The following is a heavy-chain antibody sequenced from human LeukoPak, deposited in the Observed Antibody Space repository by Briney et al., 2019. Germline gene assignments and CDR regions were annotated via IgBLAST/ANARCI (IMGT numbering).Heavy chain of an antibody. V-gene: IGHV3-30*04. CDR1: GFTFSSYA. Sequence: PGGSLRLSCAASGFTFSSYAMHWVRQAPGKGLEWVAVISYDGSNKYYADSVKGRFTISRDNSKNTLYLQMNSLRAEDTAVYYCARDGCSGGSCSWFDYWGQGTLVTVSS. CDR3: ARDGCSGGSCSWFDY. J-gene: IGHJ5*01. CDR2: ISYDGSNK. D-gene: IGHD2-15*01.